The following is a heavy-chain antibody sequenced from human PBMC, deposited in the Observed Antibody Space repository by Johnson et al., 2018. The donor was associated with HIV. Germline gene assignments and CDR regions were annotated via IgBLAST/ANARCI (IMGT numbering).Heavy chain of an antibody. D-gene: IGHD3-10*01. CDR3: ARDPYGSGPYVAFDI. CDR1: GFTFSNAW. V-gene: IGHV3-30*03. J-gene: IGHJ3*02. Sequence: QVQLVESGGGVARPGGSLRLSCAASGFTFSNAWMSWVRQAPGKGLEWVAVISYDGGNKYYADSVKGRFTISRDNSKNTLYLQMNSLRAEDTAVYYCARDPYGSGPYVAFDIWGQGTMVTVSS. CDR2: ISYDGGNK.